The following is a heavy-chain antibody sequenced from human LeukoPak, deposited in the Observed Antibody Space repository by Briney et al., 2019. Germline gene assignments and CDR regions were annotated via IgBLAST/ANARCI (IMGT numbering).Heavy chain of an antibody. CDR2: ISWDGGST. CDR3: ARDRGYSYGPFDY. Sequence: GGSLRLSCAASGFTFDDYAMHWVRQAPGKGLEWVSLISWDGGSTYYADSVKGRFTISRDNAKNSLYLQMNSLRAEDTAVYYRARDRGYSYGPFDYWGQGTLVTVSS. J-gene: IGHJ4*02. V-gene: IGHV3-43D*03. CDR1: GFTFDDYA. D-gene: IGHD5-18*01.